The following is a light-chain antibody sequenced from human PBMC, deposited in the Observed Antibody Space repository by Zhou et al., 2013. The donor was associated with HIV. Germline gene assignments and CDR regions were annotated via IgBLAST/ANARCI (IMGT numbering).Light chain of an antibody. V-gene: IGKV1-39*01. CDR1: QSISNY. CDR3: QQSYSNPRT. J-gene: IGKJ4*01. Sequence: DIQMTQSPSSLSAYVGDRVTITCRASQSISNYLNWYQQKPGKAPKLLIYAASSLQSGVPSRFSGSGSGTDFTLTISSLQPEDFATYYCQQSYSNPRTFGGGTKVDIK. CDR2: AAS.